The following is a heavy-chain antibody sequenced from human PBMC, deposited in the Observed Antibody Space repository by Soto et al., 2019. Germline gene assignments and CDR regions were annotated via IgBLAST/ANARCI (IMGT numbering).Heavy chain of an antibody. D-gene: IGHD2-2*02. CDR1: GFPFSSYA. Sequence: GGSLRLSCAASGFPFSSYAMSWVRQAPGKGLEWVSAISGSGATTYYADSVKGRFTISRDNSKNTLYLQMSSLRAEDTAIYYCAKGTVPAAIRRDYFDYWGQGTLVTVSS. CDR2: ISGSGATT. V-gene: IGHV3-23*01. CDR3: AKGTVPAAIRRDYFDY. J-gene: IGHJ4*02.